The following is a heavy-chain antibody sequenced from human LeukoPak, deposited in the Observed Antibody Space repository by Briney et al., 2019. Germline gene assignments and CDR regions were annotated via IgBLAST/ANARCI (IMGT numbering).Heavy chain of an antibody. CDR3: ARKDAYGDYDY. CDR1: GFTFSSFW. V-gene: IGHV3-7*01. D-gene: IGHD4-17*01. J-gene: IGHJ4*02. CDR2: IKQDGSEK. Sequence: GGSLRLSCAASGFTFSSFWMIWVRQAPGKGLEWVANIKQDGSEKYYVDSVKGRFTISRDNSKNTLYLQMNSLRAEDTAVYYCARKDAYGDYDYWGQGTLVTVSS.